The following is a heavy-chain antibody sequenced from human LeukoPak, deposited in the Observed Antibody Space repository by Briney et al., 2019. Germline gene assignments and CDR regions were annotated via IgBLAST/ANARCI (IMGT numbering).Heavy chain of an antibody. J-gene: IGHJ3*02. V-gene: IGHV3-23*01. CDR3: AKRGAANAFDI. D-gene: IGHD4/OR15-4a*01. Sequence: GGSLRLSCAASGFTFSSYVMSWVRQAPGKGLEFVSSILGSGGITYYADSVKGRFTISRDNSKSTLSLQMNSLRAEDTAIYYCAKRGAANAFDIWGQGTMITV. CDR2: ILGSGGIT. CDR1: GFTFSSYV.